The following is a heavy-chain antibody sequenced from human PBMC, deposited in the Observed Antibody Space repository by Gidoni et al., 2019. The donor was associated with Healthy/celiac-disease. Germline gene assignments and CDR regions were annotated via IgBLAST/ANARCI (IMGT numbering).Heavy chain of an antibody. J-gene: IGHJ2*01. V-gene: IGHV4-34*01. CDR2: INHSGST. CDR1: GGSFSGYY. D-gene: IGHD5-18*01. Sequence: QVQLQQWGAGLLKPSETLSLTCAVYGGSFSGYYWSWIRQPPGKGLEWIGEINHSGSTNYNPSLKSRVTISVDTSKNQFSLKLSSVTAADTAVYYCARGPEGVQLGPRYFWYFDLWGRGTLVTVSS. CDR3: ARGPEGVQLGPRYFWYFDL.